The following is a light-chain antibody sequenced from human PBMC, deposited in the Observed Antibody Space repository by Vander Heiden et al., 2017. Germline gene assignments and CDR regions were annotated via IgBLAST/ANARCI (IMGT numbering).Light chain of an antibody. V-gene: IGLV1-47*01. CDR2: RNN. CDR3: AAWDDSLSGPV. CDR1: SSHIGSTY. Sequence: QSVLTQPPSASGTPGQRVSISCSGRSSHIGSTYVCWYQQLPGTAPKLLIYRNNQRLSGVPDRFSGSKSGTSASLAISGLRSEDEADYYWAAWDDSLSGPVFGGGTKLTVL. J-gene: IGLJ2*01.